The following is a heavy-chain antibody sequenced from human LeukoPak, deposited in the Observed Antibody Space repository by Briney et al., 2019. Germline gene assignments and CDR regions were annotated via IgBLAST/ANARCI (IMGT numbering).Heavy chain of an antibody. D-gene: IGHD3-3*01. CDR2: ISGGGAGT. V-gene: IGHV3-23*01. Sequence: PGGSLRLSCAASRFTFSSYAMSWVRQAPGKGLEWVSAISGGGAGTYYADSVKGRFTISRDNSKNTLYLQMNSLRAEDTAVYYCARDWDDFWSGYYTPKDYYGMDVWGQGTTVTVSS. J-gene: IGHJ6*02. CDR3: ARDWDDFWSGYYTPKDYYGMDV. CDR1: RFTFSSYA.